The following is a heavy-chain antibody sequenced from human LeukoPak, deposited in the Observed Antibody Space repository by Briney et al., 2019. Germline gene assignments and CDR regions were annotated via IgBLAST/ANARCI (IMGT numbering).Heavy chain of an antibody. J-gene: IGHJ4*02. Sequence: PGGSLRLSCAASGFTFRSFAMLWVRQAPGKGLEWVAIISHDGTDKYYADSVKGRFTISRDNSRNALHLQMNSLRIGDTAVYYCVQRGGLDYWGQGTLVTVSS. CDR1: GFTFRSFA. D-gene: IGHD3-16*01. V-gene: IGHV3-30*04. CDR2: ISHDGTDK. CDR3: VQRGGLDY.